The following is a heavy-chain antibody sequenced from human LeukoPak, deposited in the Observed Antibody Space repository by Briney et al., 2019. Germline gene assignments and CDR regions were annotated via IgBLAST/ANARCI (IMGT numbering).Heavy chain of an antibody. D-gene: IGHD3-3*01. V-gene: IGHV3-21*01. Sequence: GGSLRLSCAASGFTFSSYNMNWVRQAPGKGLEWVSSITSGSSYIYYADSVKGRFTISRDNAKNSLYLQMNSLRAEDTAVYYCARERKYDFWSGYDFDYWGQGTLVTVSS. CDR2: ITSGSSYI. J-gene: IGHJ4*02. CDR3: ARERKYDFWSGYDFDY. CDR1: GFTFSSYN.